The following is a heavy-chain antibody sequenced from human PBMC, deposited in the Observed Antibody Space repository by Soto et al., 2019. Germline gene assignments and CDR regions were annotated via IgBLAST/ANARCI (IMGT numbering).Heavy chain of an antibody. J-gene: IGHJ4*02. CDR1: GGSFSGYY. Sequence: QVPLQQWGAGLLKPSETLSLTCAVYGGSFSGYYCSWVRQSPRKGLEWIGEINHSGSTNYNPSLKSRLTIAVDTPKNQFSLKLSSVSAAYTALYYFVACDYGDSRRYWGQGSLVTVSS. CDR2: INHSGST. V-gene: IGHV4-34*01. D-gene: IGHD4-17*01. CDR3: VACDYGDSRRY.